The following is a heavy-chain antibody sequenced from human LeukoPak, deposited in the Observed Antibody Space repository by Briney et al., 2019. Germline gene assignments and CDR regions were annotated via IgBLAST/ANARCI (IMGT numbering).Heavy chain of an antibody. D-gene: IGHD2-15*01. CDR1: GFSFDDYG. CDR2: INWNGGST. V-gene: IGHV3-20*04. J-gene: IGHJ6*02. CDR3: ARGLLRSYYYGLDV. Sequence: GGSLRLSCAASGFSFDDYGMSWVRQAPGKGLEWVSGINWNGGSTGYGEAVKGRFTISRDSAKKSLYLQMNSLRDEDTVLYYCARGLLRSYYYGLDVWGQGTTVTVSS.